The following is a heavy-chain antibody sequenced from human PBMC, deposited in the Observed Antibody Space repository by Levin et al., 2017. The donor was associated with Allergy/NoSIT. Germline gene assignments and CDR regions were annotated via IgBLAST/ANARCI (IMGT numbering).Heavy chain of an antibody. V-gene: IGHV4-39*01. Sequence: PPETLSLTCTVSGGSISNSRHYWGWIRQPPGKGLAWIGSVYHSGTTYYNPSLKSRVTLSVDTSKNQFSLNMRSVTAADTAVYYCGGFGELLGVGLDYWGQGALVTVSS. CDR2: VYHSGTT. CDR3: GGFGELLGVGLDY. D-gene: IGHD3-10*01. J-gene: IGHJ4*02. CDR1: GGSISNSRHY.